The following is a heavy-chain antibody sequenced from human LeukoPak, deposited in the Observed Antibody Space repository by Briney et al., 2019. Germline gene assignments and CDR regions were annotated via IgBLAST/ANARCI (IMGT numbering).Heavy chain of an antibody. CDR1: GFTFSSYG. D-gene: IGHD7-27*01. Sequence: PAGSLRLSCAASGFTFSSYGMHWVRQAPGKGLEWVSFISSSTRYIFYADSVKGRFTISRDNAENSLYLQMSSLRAEDTAVYYCARWGTGDTFDYWGQGTLVTVSS. CDR2: ISSSTRYI. CDR3: ARWGTGDTFDY. V-gene: IGHV3-21*01. J-gene: IGHJ4*02.